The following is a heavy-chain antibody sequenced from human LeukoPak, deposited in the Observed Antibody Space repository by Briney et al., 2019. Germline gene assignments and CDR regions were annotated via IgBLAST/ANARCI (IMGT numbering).Heavy chain of an antibody. CDR2: IYYSGSA. CDR3: ARPPSRKEQLPFGIYYYYYMDV. V-gene: IGHV4-39*01. Sequence: PSETLSLTCTVSGGSISSSSYYWGWIRQPPWKGLEWIGSIYYSGSAYYNPSLKSRVTISVYTSRKQFSLKLSSVTAAETAVYYCARPPSRKEQLPFGIYYYYYMDVWGKGTTVTVSS. J-gene: IGHJ6*03. CDR1: GGSISSSSYY. D-gene: IGHD6-6*01.